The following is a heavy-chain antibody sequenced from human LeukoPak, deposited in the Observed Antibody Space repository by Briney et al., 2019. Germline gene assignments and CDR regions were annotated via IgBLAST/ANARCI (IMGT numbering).Heavy chain of an antibody. CDR3: ARGGRERYSSGWTDAFDI. V-gene: IGHV1-46*01. CDR1: GYTFTSYY. CDR2: INPSGGST. D-gene: IGHD6-19*01. Sequence: GASVKVSCKASGYTFTSYYMHWVRQAPGQGLEWMGLINPSGGSTSYAQKFQGRVTMTRDTSTSTVYMELSSLSSEDTAVYYCARGGRERYSSGWTDAFDIWGQGTMVTVSS. J-gene: IGHJ3*02.